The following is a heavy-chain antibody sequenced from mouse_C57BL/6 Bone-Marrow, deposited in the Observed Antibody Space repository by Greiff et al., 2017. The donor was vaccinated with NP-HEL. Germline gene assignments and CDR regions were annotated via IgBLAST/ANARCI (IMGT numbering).Heavy chain of an antibody. J-gene: IGHJ1*03. CDR1: GFSLTSYG. CDR2: IWSGGSP. D-gene: IGHD1-1*01. Sequence: VQLQESGPGLVQPSQSLSITCTVSGFSLTSYGVHWVRQSPGKGLEWLGVIWSGGSPDYNAAFISSLSISKDNSKSQVFFKMNSLQADDTAIYYCARNGHYYVSTHWYFDVWGTGTTVTVSS. V-gene: IGHV2-2*01. CDR3: ARNGHYYVSTHWYFDV.